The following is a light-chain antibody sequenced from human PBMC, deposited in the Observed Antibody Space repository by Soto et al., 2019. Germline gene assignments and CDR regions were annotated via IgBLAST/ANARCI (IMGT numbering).Light chain of an antibody. CDR1: QTIGSSY. CDR3: QQYRTPSQT. Sequence: EIVLTQSPGTLSLSPGESATLSCRASQTIGSSYLAWYQQRPGQAPRLLIYGGANRATGIPDRFSATGSETDFTLAISRREPEDFAVYYCQQYRTPSQTFGQGNKVE. V-gene: IGKV3-20*01. CDR2: GGA. J-gene: IGKJ1*01.